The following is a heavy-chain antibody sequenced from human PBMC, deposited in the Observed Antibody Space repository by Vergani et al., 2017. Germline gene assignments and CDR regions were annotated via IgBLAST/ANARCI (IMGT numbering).Heavy chain of an antibody. V-gene: IGHV3-73*01. CDR2: IRDKAYNYAT. CDR3: FYDFWAGYDSGDV. Sequence: VQLVQSGAEVKKPGASVKVSCKASGYTFIGYYMHWVRQTSGKGLEWIGRIRDKAYNYATVYAVSVKGRFTISRDDSKKTAYLQMNGLTTEDTAVYYCFYDFWAGYDSGDVWGKGTTVTVSS. D-gene: IGHD3/OR15-3a*01. CDR1: GYTFIGYY. J-gene: IGHJ6*04.